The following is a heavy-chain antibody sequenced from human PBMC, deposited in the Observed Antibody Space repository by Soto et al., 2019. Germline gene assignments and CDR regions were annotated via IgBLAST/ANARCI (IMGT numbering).Heavy chain of an antibody. CDR1: GGTFSSYA. D-gene: IGHD3-10*01. CDR2: INAGNGNT. J-gene: IGHJ6*02. Sequence: ASVKVSCKASGGTFSSYAISWVRQAPGQRLEWMGWINAGNGNTKYSQKFQGRVTITRDTSASTAYMELSSLRSEDTAVYYCARDYYGSAKGMDVWGQGTTVTVSS. CDR3: ARDYYGSAKGMDV. V-gene: IGHV1-3*01.